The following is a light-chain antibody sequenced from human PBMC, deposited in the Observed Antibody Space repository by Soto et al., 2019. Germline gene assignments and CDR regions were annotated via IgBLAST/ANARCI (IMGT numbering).Light chain of an antibody. CDR2: GAS. CDR1: QSVSSSY. Sequence: EIVLTQSPGTLSLSPGERATLSCRASQSVSSSYLAWYQQKPGQAPRLLIYGASSRATGIPDRFSGSGSGTDLHPTHSRMGAEDFAIYYWPQDCKPTGTFGQGTKVEIK. V-gene: IGKV3-20*01. J-gene: IGKJ1*01. CDR3: PQDCKPTGT.